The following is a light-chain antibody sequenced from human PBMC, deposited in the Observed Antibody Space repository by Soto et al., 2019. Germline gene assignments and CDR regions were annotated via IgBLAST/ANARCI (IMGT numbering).Light chain of an antibody. V-gene: IGLV1-40*01. Sequence: QSVLTQPPSVSGAPGQRVTISCTGSSSNLGADYDVHWYQQFPGTAPKVLIYANINRPSGVPDRFSASKSGTSASLAITGLQAEDEADYYCQSYDSNLSGYVFGSGTQLTVL. CDR2: ANI. CDR3: QSYDSNLSGYV. J-gene: IGLJ7*01. CDR1: SSNLGADYD.